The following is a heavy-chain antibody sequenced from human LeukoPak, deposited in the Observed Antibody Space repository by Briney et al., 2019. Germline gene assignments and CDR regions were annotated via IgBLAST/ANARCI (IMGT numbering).Heavy chain of an antibody. CDR1: GYTFTVYY. Sequence: GASVKVSCKASGYTFTVYYMHWVRQAPGQGLEWMGWINPNSGGTNYAQKFQGWVTMTRDTSISTAYMELSRLRSDDTAVYYCARGDTAMVNDFDYWGQGTLVTVSS. CDR2: INPNSGGT. J-gene: IGHJ4*02. V-gene: IGHV1-2*04. D-gene: IGHD5-18*01. CDR3: ARGDTAMVNDFDY.